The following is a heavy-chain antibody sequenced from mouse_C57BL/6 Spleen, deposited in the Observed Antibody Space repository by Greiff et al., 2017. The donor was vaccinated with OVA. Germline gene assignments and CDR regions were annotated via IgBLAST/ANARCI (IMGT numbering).Heavy chain of an antibody. Sequence: VQLQQSGPELVKPGASVKISCKASGYTFTDYYMNWVKQSHGKSLEWIGDINPNNGGTSYNQKFKGKATLTVDKSSSTAYMELRSLTSEDSAVYYCAREGDYDAAWFAYWGQGTLVTVSA. J-gene: IGHJ3*01. D-gene: IGHD2-4*01. V-gene: IGHV1-26*01. CDR3: AREGDYDAAWFAY. CDR1: GYTFTDYY. CDR2: INPNNGGT.